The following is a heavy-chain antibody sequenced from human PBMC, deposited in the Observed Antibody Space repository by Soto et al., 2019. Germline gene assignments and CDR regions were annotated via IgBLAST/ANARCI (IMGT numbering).Heavy chain of an antibody. V-gene: IGHV2-5*02. CDR2: IYWDDDK. D-gene: IGHD4-17*01. J-gene: IGHJ5*02. CDR1: GFSLSTSGVG. Sequence: QITLKESGPTLVKPTQTLTLTCTFSGFSLSTSGVGVGWIRQPPGKALEWLALIYWDDDKRYSPSLKSRLTITQDPSKXXVXLXMTNRDPVDTATYYCAHRHGDDYGGYGGQVVSWFDPWGQGPLVTVSS. CDR3: AHRHGDDYGGYGGQVVSWFDP.